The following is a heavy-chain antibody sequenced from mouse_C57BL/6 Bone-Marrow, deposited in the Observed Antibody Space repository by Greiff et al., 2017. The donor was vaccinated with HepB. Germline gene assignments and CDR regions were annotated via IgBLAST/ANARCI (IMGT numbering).Heavy chain of an antibody. CDR1: GYTFTDYY. J-gene: IGHJ1*03. CDR2: INPNNGGT. D-gene: IGHD1-1*01. CDR3: ARPRITTVVATDSYWYVDV. Sequence: VQLQQSGPELVKPGASVKISCKASGYTFTDYYMNWVKQSHGKSLEWIGDINPNNGGTSYNQKFKGKATLTVDKSSSTAYMELRSLTSEDSAVYYCARPRITTVVATDSYWYVDVWGTGTTVTVSS. V-gene: IGHV1-26*01.